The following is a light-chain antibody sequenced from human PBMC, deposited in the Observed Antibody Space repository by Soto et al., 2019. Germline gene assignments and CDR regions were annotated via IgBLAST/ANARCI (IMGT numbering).Light chain of an antibody. CDR3: QQYGSSSWT. CDR2: GAS. J-gene: IGKJ1*01. V-gene: IGKV3-20*01. Sequence: EVVLTQSPGTLSLSPGERATLSCRASQSIGSSYLAWYQQKPGQAPRLLIYGASSRATGIPDRFSGGGSGTDFTLTISRLEPEDFAVYYCQQYGSSSWTFGQGTKVDIK. CDR1: QSIGSSY.